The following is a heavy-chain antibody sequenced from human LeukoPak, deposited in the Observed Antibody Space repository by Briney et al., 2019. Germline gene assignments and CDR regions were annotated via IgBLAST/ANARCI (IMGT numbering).Heavy chain of an antibody. CDR1: GFGFSNYG. CDR3: AKSRTRFGDYGDSDY. CDR2: LSYDETNE. D-gene: IGHD4-17*01. Sequence: QAGGSLRLSCVASGFGFSNYGVHWVRQAPGKGLEWVAFLSYDETNEYYADSVRGRFTVSRDNSKNTLYLQMNSLGTDDTAIYYCAKSRTRFGDYGDSDYWGQGTLVTVSS. J-gene: IGHJ4*02. V-gene: IGHV3-30*18.